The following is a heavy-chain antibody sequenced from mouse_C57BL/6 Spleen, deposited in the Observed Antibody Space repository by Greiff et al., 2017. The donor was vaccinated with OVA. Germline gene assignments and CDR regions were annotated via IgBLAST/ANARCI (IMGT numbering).Heavy chain of an antibody. J-gene: IGHJ3*01. CDR2: IHPNSGST. CDR1: GYTFTSYW. V-gene: IGHV1-64*01. D-gene: IGHD3-2*01. Sequence: QVQLQQPGAELVKPGASVKLSCKASGYTFTSYWMHWVKQRPGQGLEWIGMIHPNSGSTNYNEKFKSKATLTVDKSSSTAYMQLSSLTSEDSAVSYCARPRQEQLFAYWGQGTLVTVSA. CDR3: ARPRQEQLFAY.